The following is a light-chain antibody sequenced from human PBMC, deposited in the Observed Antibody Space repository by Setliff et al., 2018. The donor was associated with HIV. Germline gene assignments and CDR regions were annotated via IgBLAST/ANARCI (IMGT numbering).Light chain of an antibody. J-gene: IGLJ1*01. V-gene: IGLV2-14*03. CDR3: ASYRSPATYV. Sequence: QSVLTQPASVSGSPGQSITISCIGTSSDVGGYDFVSWYQQRPDKAPKLIIFDVSERPSGVSHRFSGSKSGNTAPLTISGLQTEDEGDYFCASYRSPATYVFGIGTKVTVL. CDR2: DVS. CDR1: SSDVGGYDF.